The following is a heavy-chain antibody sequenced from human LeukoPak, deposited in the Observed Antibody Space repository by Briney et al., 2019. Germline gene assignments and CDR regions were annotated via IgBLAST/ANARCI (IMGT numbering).Heavy chain of an antibody. CDR3: AKAGLNGDVDY. D-gene: IGHD4-17*01. Sequence: PSETLSLTCAVYGGSFSGYYWSWIRQPPGKGLEWIGEINHSGSTNYNPSLKSRVTISVDTSKNQFSLKLSSVTAADTAVYYCAKAGLNGDVDYWGPGTLVTVSS. CDR2: INHSGST. CDR1: GGSFSGYY. V-gene: IGHV4-34*01. J-gene: IGHJ4*02.